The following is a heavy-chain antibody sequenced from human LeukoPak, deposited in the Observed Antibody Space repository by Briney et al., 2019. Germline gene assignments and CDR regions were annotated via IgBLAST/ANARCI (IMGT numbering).Heavy chain of an antibody. CDR3: AKRDVYYYGSGSYPYFDY. D-gene: IGHD3-10*01. CDR1: GITVSTNY. Sequence: GGSLRLSCAASGITVSTNYMNWVRQAPGKGLEWVSYISSSSSTIYYADSVKGRFTISRDNAKNSLYLQMNSLRAEDTAVYYCAKRDVYYYGSGSYPYFDYWGQGTLVTVSS. V-gene: IGHV3-48*04. CDR2: ISSSSSTI. J-gene: IGHJ4*02.